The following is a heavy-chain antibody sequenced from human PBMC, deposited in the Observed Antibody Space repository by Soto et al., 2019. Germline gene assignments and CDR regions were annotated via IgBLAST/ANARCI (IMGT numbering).Heavy chain of an antibody. J-gene: IGHJ4*02. Sequence: QVQLVQSGAEVKKPGSSVKVSCKTSGDIFSGYSISWVRQAPGQGLEWMGGIIPIFGTTNYAQRFHGRVTINAEKSTSTVYMELYSLKSEDTAVYYCDRDLGSGYDPGDYWGQGTLVTVSS. V-gene: IGHV1-69*14. CDR1: GDIFSGYS. CDR3: DRDLGSGYDPGDY. CDR2: IIPIFGTT. D-gene: IGHD5-12*01.